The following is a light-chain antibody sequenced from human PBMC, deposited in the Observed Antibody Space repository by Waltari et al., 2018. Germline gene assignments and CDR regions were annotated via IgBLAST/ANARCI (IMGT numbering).Light chain of an antibody. V-gene: IGLV4-69*01. CDR3: QTGGHGTWV. CDR2: VNSDGSH. Sequence: QLVLTQSPSASASLGASVKLTCTLSSGHSSNIVAWHQQKPEKGPRYLMKVNSDGSHTKGDGIPDRFAGSSSGSGRDLTISSLQSEDEADYYWQTGGHGTWVFGGGTKLTVV. CDR1: SGHSSNI. J-gene: IGLJ3*02.